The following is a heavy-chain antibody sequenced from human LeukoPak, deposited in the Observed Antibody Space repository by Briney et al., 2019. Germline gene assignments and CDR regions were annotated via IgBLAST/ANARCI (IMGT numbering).Heavy chain of an antibody. J-gene: IGHJ4*02. CDR2: IWYDGSNK. V-gene: IGHV3-33*01. CDR1: GFTFSSYG. D-gene: IGHD3-16*01. Sequence: PGGSLRLSCAASGFTFSSYGMHWVRQAPGKGLEWVAVIWYDGSNKYYADSVKGRFTISRDNSKNTLYLQMNSLRAEDTAVDYCARDELMFGGVDYFDYWGQGTLVTVSS. CDR3: ARDELMFGGVDYFDY.